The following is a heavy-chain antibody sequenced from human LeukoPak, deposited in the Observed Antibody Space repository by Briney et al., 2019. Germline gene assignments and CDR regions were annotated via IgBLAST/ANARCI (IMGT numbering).Heavy chain of an antibody. CDR1: GYTFTGYY. CDR2: INPNSGGT. V-gene: IGHV1-2*02. CDR3: ARDFYSGSYFVSYNWFDP. Sequence: GASVKVSCKASGYTFTGYYMHWVRQAPGQGLEWMGWINPNSGGTNYAQKFQGRVTMTRDTSISTAYMELRRLRSDDTAVYYCARDFYSGSYFVSYNWFDPWGQGTLVTVSS. D-gene: IGHD1-26*01. J-gene: IGHJ5*02.